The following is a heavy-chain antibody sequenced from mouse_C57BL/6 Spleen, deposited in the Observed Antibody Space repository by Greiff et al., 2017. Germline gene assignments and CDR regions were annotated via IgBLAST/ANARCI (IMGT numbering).Heavy chain of an antibody. V-gene: IGHV1-22*01. J-gene: IGHJ1*03. CDR3: ARNYGSSYDWYFDV. CDR2: INPNNGGT. Sequence: EVQLQQSGPELVKPGASVKMSCKASGYTFTDYNMHWVKQSHGKSLEWIGYINPNNGGTSYNQKFKGKATLTVNKSSSTAYMELRSLTSEDSAVYYCARNYGSSYDWYFDVWGTGTTGTVSS. CDR1: GYTFTDYN. D-gene: IGHD1-1*01.